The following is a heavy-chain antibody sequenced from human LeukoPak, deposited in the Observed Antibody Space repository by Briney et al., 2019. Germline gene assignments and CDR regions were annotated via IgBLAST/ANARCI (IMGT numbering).Heavy chain of an antibody. CDR2: IDEHGTTI. CDR1: GFTFSRYW. V-gene: IGHV3-74*01. CDR3: ARDVGGAGSH. Sequence: GSLRLSCAASGFTFSRYWMHWIRQAPGEGLVWVSRIDEHGTTIDYADSVRDRFTISRDNAKNTLYLHMNSLRAEDTAMYYCARDVGGAGSHWGQGSLVTASS. D-gene: IGHD3-10*01. J-gene: IGHJ4*02.